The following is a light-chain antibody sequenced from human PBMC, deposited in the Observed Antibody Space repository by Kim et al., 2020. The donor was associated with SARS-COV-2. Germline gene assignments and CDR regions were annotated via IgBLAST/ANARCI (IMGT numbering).Light chain of an antibody. Sequence: DIQMTQSPSSLSASVGVRVTITCQASQDINNSLNWYQQKPGKAPKLLIYDASNLETGVPSRFSGSGSGTDFTFTISSLQPEDIATFYCQQYDDLPRYTFGQGTKLEI. J-gene: IGKJ2*01. V-gene: IGKV1-33*01. CDR1: QDINNS. CDR2: DAS. CDR3: QQYDDLPRYT.